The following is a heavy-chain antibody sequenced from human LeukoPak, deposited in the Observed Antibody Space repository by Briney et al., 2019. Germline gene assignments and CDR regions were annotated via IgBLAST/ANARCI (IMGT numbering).Heavy chain of an antibody. D-gene: IGHD3-16*01. CDR2: ISGSGGST. V-gene: IGHV3-23*01. Sequence: GGSLRLSCAASGFTFSSYAMSWVRQAPGKGLEWVSAISGSGGSTYYADSVKGRFTISRDNSKNTLYLQMNSLRAEDTAVYYCAKESRGPLVANWFDPGAREPWSPSPQ. CDR3: AKESRGPLVANWFDP. CDR1: GFTFSSYA. J-gene: IGHJ5*02.